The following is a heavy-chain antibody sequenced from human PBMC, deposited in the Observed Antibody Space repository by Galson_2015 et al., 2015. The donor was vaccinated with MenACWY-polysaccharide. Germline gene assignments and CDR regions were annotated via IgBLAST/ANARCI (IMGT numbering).Heavy chain of an antibody. V-gene: IGHV3-23*01. Sequence: SLRLSCAASGFTFTNYAMNWVRQAPGKGLVWVSSIGGSGTTYYADSVKGRFTISRDNSKNMVYLQMNSLRAEDTAIYYCAKANSGGICTSGWACWFDPWGRGPWSSSPQ. CDR3: AKANSGGICTSGWACWFDP. CDR1: GFTFTNYA. CDR2: IGGSGTT. J-gene: IGHJ5*02. D-gene: IGHD2-15*01.